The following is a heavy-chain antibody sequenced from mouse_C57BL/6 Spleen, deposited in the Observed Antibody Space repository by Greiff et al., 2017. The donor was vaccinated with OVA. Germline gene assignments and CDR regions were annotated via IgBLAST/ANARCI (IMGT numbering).Heavy chain of an antibody. CDR2: IDPEDGET. Sequence: EVQGVESGAELVKPGASVKLSCTASGFNIKDYYMHWVKQRTEQGLEWIGRIDPEDGETKYAPKFQGKATITADTSSNTAYLQLSSLTSEDTAVYYCARGDGSSFYYYAMDYWGQGTSVTVSS. V-gene: IGHV14-2*01. J-gene: IGHJ4*01. D-gene: IGHD1-1*01. CDR3: ARGDGSSFYYYAMDY. CDR1: GFNIKDYY.